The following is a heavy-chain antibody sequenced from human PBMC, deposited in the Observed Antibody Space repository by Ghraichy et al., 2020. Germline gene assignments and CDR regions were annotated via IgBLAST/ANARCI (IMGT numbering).Heavy chain of an antibody. Sequence: GGSLRLSCAASGFTFSNYAMHWVRQAPGKGLEWVTLIAVSDDFTYYADSVKGRFTISRDNSKKMLFLQMNSLRAEDTAVYFCAKARCSGYGCDYFDYWGQGTLVSVSS. J-gene: IGHJ4*02. CDR3: AKARCSGYGCDYFDY. CDR2: IAVSDDFT. CDR1: GFTFSNYA. D-gene: IGHD5-12*01. V-gene: IGHV3-23*01.